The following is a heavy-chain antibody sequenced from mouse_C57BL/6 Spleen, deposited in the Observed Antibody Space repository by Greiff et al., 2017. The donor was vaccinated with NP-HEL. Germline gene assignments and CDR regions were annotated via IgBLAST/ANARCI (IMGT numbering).Heavy chain of an antibody. CDR3: ARDYYGSATGDFDY. Sequence: VQLQQPGAELVRPGSSVKLSCQASGYTFTSYWMDWVKQRPGQGLEWIGNIYPSDSETHYNQKFKDKATLTVDKSSSTASMQLSSLTSEDSAVYYGARDYYGSATGDFDYWGQGTTLTVSS. V-gene: IGHV1-61*01. J-gene: IGHJ2*01. D-gene: IGHD1-1*01. CDR1: GYTFTSYW. CDR2: IYPSDSET.